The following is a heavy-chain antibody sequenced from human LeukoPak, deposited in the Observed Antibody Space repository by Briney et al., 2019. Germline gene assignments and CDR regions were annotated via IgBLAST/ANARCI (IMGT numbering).Heavy chain of an antibody. CDR3: ASRKLGNDY. CDR2: IYYSGST. D-gene: IGHD7-27*01. V-gene: IGHV4-59*01. CDR1: GGSISSYY. Sequence: PSETLSLTCTVSGGSISSYYWSWTRQPPGKGLEWIGYIYYSGSTNYNPSLKSRVTISVDTSKNQFSLKLSSVTAADTAVYYCASRKLGNDYWGQGTLVTVSS. J-gene: IGHJ4*02.